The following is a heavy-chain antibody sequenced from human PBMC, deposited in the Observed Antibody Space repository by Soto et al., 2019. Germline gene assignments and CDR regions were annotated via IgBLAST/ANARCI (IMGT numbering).Heavy chain of an antibody. D-gene: IGHD3-3*01. V-gene: IGHV3-43*01. CDR1: GFRFEDYN. CDR2: ITWNGGNT. J-gene: IGHJ6*02. CDR3: ARETLSFGSALDV. Sequence: SGGSLRLSCAASGFRFEDYNIHWGRQAPGKGLEWVSLITWNGGNTYYADSVKGRFTISRDGTTQSVSLQMTGLKREDTGLYYCARETLSFGSALDVWGQGTTVTVSS.